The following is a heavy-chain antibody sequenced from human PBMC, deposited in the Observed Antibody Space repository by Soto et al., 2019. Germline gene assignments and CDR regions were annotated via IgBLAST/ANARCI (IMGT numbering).Heavy chain of an antibody. J-gene: IGHJ5*02. CDR3: ARDSHCIGGRCYDCFDP. CDR1: GGSISSSTW. D-gene: IGHD2-15*01. Sequence: SETLSLTCSVSGGSISSSTWWSWVRQPPGKGLEWIGEISHSVNTDYNPSLKSRVIISVDKSKNQVSLKLSSVTVADTAVYYCARDSHCIGGRCYDCFDPWGQGTLVTVS. CDR2: ISHSVNT. V-gene: IGHV4-4*02.